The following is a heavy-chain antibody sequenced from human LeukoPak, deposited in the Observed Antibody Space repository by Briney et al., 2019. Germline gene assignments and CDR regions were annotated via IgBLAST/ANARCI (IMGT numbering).Heavy chain of an antibody. D-gene: IGHD2-8*01. CDR3: ARDARHCTSSSCYSFYLDS. CDR1: GYTFTGYY. V-gene: IGHV1-2*02. J-gene: IGHJ4*02. CDR2: MNPNSGDT. Sequence: ASVKVSCKASGYTFTGYYIHWVRQAPGQGLDWMGWMNPNSGDTKYAQKFQGRVTMTRDTSISTGYMELKWLRSDDTAVYYCARDARHCTSSSCYSFYLDSWGQGNPGHRLL.